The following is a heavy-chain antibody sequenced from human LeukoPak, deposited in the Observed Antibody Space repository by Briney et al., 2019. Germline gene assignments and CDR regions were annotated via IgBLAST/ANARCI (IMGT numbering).Heavy chain of an antibody. J-gene: IGHJ4*02. D-gene: IGHD3-10*01. CDR3: ARATVLLWFGERYYFDY. CDR2: ISSSSSYI. Sequence: PGGSLRLSCAASGFTFSSYSMNWVRQAPGKGLEWVSPISSSSSYIYYADSAKGRFTISRDNAKNSLYLQMNSLRAEDTAVYYCARATVLLWFGERYYFDYWGQGTLVTVSS. V-gene: IGHV3-21*01. CDR1: GFTFSSYS.